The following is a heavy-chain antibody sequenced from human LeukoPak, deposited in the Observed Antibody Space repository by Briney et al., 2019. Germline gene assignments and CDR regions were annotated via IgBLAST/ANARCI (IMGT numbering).Heavy chain of an antibody. V-gene: IGHV3-15*01. CDR2: IKSKTDGGTT. J-gene: IGHJ4*02. CDR3: TTEVGYSSSWADY. CDR1: GFTFSSYG. Sequence: GGSLRLSCAASGFTFSSYGMSWVRQAPGKGLEWVGRIKSKTDGGTTDYAAPVKGRFTISRDDSKNTLYLQMNSLKTEDTAVYYCTTEVGYSSSWADYWGQGTLVTVSS. D-gene: IGHD6-13*01.